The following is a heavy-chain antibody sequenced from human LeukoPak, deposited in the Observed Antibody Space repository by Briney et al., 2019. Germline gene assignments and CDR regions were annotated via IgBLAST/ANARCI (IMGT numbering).Heavy chain of an antibody. CDR3: ATLVTMSL. CDR1: GYTFTDYY. CDR2: VDPEDGET. Sequence: ASVKVSCKVSGYTFTDYYMHWVQQAPGKGLEWMGLVDPEDGETIYAEEFQGRVTITADTSADTAYMELSSLRSEDTAVYYCATLVTMSLWGQGTLVTVSS. J-gene: IGHJ4*02. D-gene: IGHD3-22*01. V-gene: IGHV1-69-2*01.